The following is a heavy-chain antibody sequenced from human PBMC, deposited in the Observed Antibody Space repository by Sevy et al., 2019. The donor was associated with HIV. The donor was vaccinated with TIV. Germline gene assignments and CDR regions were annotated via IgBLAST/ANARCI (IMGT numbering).Heavy chain of an antibody. CDR3: ARGTNYYESSGPSYFDY. CDR2: IITSGVTI. V-gene: IGHV3-11*01. J-gene: IGHJ4*02. D-gene: IGHD3-22*01. CDR1: GFTFIDYY. Sequence: GGSLRLSCAASGFTFIDYYMSWIRQAPGKGLEWVSHIITSGVTIYYADSVKGRFTISRDNAKNSLYLQMNSLRAEDTAVYYCARGTNYYESSGPSYFDYWGQGSLVTVSS.